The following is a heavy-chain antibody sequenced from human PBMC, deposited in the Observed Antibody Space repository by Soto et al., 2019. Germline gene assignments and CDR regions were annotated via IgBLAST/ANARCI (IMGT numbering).Heavy chain of an antibody. CDR2: LNPNSGNT. D-gene: IGHD3-3*01. CDR1: GYPSTSYD. Sequence: QVQLVQSGAEVKKPGASVKVSCTAPGYPSTSYDINWLRQATGQGLEWLGWLNPNSGNTGYAQKFQGRVTMTRNTSISTAYMELSSLRSEDTAVYYCAREKSGYYDYWGQGTLVTVSS. CDR3: AREKSGYYDY. V-gene: IGHV1-8*01. J-gene: IGHJ4*02.